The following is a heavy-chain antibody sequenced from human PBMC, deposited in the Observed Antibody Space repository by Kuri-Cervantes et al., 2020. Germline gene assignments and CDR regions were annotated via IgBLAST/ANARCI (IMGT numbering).Heavy chain of an antibody. Sequence: GGSLRLSCAASGFTFSSYGMHWVRQAPGKGLEWVAVIWYDGSNKYYADSVKGRFTISRDNSKNTLYLQMNSLRAEDTAVYYCARDGYDFWSRDYYYGMDVWGQGTTVTVSS. CDR1: GFTFSSYG. D-gene: IGHD3-3*01. V-gene: IGHV3-33*08. J-gene: IGHJ6*02. CDR2: IWYDGSNK. CDR3: ARDGYDFWSRDYYYGMDV.